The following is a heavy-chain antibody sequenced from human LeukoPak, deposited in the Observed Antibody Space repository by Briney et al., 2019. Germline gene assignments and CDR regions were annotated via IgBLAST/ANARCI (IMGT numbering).Heavy chain of an antibody. D-gene: IGHD6-13*01. J-gene: IGHJ5*02. CDR2: ISGSGGST. CDR3: AKDRVGAAGVYNWFDP. Sequence: GGSLRLSCAASGFTFSSYAMSWVRQAPGKGLEWVSAISGSGGSTYYADSVKGRFTISRDNSKNTLYLQMNSLRAEDTAVYYCAKDRVGAAGVYNWFDPWGQGTLVTVSS. V-gene: IGHV3-23*01. CDR1: GFTFSSYA.